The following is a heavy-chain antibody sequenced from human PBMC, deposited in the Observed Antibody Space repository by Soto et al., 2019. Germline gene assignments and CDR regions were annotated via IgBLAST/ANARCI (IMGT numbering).Heavy chain of an antibody. CDR1: GGSISSYY. CDR3: ARADTAMAGDY. CDR2: ISYSGST. V-gene: IGHV4-59*01. D-gene: IGHD5-18*01. J-gene: IGHJ4*02. Sequence: QVQLQESGPGLVKPSETLSLTCTVSGGSISSYYWSWIRQPPGKGLEWIGYISYSGSTNYNPSLKRRVTISVDTSKNQFSLNLSSVTAADTAVYYCARADTAMAGDYWGQGTLVTVSS.